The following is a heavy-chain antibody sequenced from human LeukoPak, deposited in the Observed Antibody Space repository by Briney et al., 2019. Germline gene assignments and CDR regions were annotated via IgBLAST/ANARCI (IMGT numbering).Heavy chain of an antibody. V-gene: IGHV4-39*07. CDR3: ARDPNVVPAATDY. J-gene: IGHJ4*02. CDR1: GGSISSSSYY. CDR2: IYYSGST. Sequence: PSETLSLTCTVSGGSISSSSYYWGWIRQPPGKGLEWIGSIYYSGSTNYNPSLKSRVTISVDTSKNQFSLKVSSVTAADTAVYYCARDPNVVPAATDYWGQGTLVTVSS. D-gene: IGHD2-2*01.